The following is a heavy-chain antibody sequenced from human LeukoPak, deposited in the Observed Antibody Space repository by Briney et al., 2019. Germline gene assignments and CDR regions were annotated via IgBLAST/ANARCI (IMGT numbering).Heavy chain of an antibody. CDR2: IKQDGSER. D-gene: IGHD5-24*01. V-gene: IGHV3-7*03. CDR1: GFTFSNYW. CDR3: ARASDPWLQLT. Sequence: GGSLRLSCAASGFTFSNYWMIWVRQAPGNGLELVGKIKQDGSERRYADSVRGRFSISRDNAQTSLYLQMNSLRAEDTAVYYCARASDPWLQLTWGQGTLVTVSS. J-gene: IGHJ5*02.